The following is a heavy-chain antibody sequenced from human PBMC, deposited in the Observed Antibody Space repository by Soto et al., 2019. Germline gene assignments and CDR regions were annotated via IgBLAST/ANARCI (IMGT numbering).Heavy chain of an antibody. V-gene: IGHV3-43*01. Sequence: EVQLVESGGVVVQPGGSLRLSCAASGFTFDDYTMHWVRKAPGKGLEWVSLISWDGGSTYYADSVKGRFTISRDNSKNSLYLQMNSLRTEDTALYYCAKDETARGRDGYNLCDYWGQGTLVTVSS. CDR1: GFTFDDYT. CDR3: AKDETARGRDGYNLCDY. D-gene: IGHD5-12*01. J-gene: IGHJ4*02. CDR2: ISWDGGST.